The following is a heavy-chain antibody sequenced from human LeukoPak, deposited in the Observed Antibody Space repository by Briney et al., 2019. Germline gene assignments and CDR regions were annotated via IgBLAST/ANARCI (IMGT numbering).Heavy chain of an antibody. Sequence: ASVKVSCKASGYTFTSYGISWVRQAPGQGLEWMGWISAYNGSTNYAQKLQGRVTMTTDTSTSTAYMELRSLRSDDTAVYYCARDVDTAMVNNWFDPWGQGTLVTVSS. CDR1: GYTFTSYG. D-gene: IGHD5-18*01. CDR2: ISAYNGST. V-gene: IGHV1-18*01. J-gene: IGHJ5*02. CDR3: ARDVDTAMVNNWFDP.